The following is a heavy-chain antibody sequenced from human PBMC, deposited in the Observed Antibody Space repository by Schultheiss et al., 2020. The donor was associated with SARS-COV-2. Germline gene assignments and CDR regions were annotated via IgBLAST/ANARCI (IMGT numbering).Heavy chain of an antibody. V-gene: IGHV4-39*01. CDR1: GGSISSSSYY. J-gene: IGHJ6*02. Sequence: SETLSLTCTVSGGSISSSSYYWGWSRQPPGKGLEWIGSIYYSGSTYYNPSLKSRVTISVDTSKNQFSLKLSSVTAADTAVYYCARPQGADYGERYGMDVWGQGTTVTVSS. CDR3: ARPQGADYGERYGMDV. CDR2: IYYSGST. D-gene: IGHD4-17*01.